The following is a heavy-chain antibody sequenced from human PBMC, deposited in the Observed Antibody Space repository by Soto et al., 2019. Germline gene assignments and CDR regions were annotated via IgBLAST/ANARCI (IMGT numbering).Heavy chain of an antibody. CDR1: GFTFSSYA. CDR3: AKDESYYDFWSGYYTNAFDI. V-gene: IGHV3-23*01. CDR2: ISGSGGST. Sequence: VGSLRLSCAASGFTFSSYAMSWVRQAPGKGLEWVSAISGSGGSTYYADSVKGRFTISRDNSKNTLYLQMNSLRAEDTAVYYCAKDESYYDFWSGYYTNAFDIWGQGTMVTVSS. D-gene: IGHD3-3*01. J-gene: IGHJ3*02.